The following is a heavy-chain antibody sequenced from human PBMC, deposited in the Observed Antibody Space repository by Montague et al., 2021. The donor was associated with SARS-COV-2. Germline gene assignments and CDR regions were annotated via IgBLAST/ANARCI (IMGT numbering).Heavy chain of an antibody. V-gene: IGHV4-59*01. CDR3: ARDPWRITIFGVVTRYGMDV. CDR1: RGSFSNYY. D-gene: IGHD3-3*01. CDR2: INQGGAP. Sequence: SETLSLTCAVSRGSFSNYYWTWIRQSPGKGLEWIGEINQGGAPNYNPSLKSRVTISVDTSKNQFSLKLSSVTAADTAVYYCARDPWRITIFGVVTRYGMDVWGQGTTVTVSS. J-gene: IGHJ6*02.